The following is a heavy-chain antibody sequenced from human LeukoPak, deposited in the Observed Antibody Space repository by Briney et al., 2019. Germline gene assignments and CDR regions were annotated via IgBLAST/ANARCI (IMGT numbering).Heavy chain of an antibody. J-gene: IGHJ5*02. V-gene: IGHV6-1*01. D-gene: IGHD2-15*01. CDR3: ARADTRALEEGLFDP. Sequence: SQTLSLTCAISGDSVSSNSAAWNWIRQSPSRGLEWLGRTYYRSKWYNDYAVSVKSRVTINPDTSKNQFSLQLNSVTPEDTAVYYCARADTRALEEGLFDPWGQGTLVTISS. CDR1: GDSVSSNSAA. CDR2: TYYRSKWYN.